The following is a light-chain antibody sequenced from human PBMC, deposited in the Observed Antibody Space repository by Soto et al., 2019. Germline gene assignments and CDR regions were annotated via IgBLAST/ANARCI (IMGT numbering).Light chain of an antibody. CDR3: QQYRNWPRT. CDR1: QSVDIN. J-gene: IGKJ1*01. CDR2: GAS. Sequence: EIVLTQSPATLSVSPGERVTLSCRASQSVDINLAWYQQKPGQAPRLLIYGASTRAIDMPGRFSGRGSGTEFTLTIRSMQSEDFAVYYCQQYRNWPRTFGQGTKVDIK. V-gene: IGKV3-15*01.